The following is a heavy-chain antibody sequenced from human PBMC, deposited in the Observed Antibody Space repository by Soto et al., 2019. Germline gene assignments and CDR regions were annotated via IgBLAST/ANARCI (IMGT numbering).Heavy chain of an antibody. Sequence: ASVKVSCKASGYTFITYAMHWVRQAPGQRLEWMGWINAGDGNTKYSQKFQGRVTITRDTSASTAYMELSSLRSEDTAVYYCPRPVSGGSYLFDYWRQGTLVTVSS. J-gene: IGHJ4*02. CDR2: INAGDGNT. CDR1: GYTFITYA. D-gene: IGHD1-26*01. V-gene: IGHV1-3*01. CDR3: PRPVSGGSYLFDY.